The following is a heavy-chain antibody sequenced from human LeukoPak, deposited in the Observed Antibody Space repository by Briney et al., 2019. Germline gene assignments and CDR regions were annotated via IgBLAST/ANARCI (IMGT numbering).Heavy chain of an antibody. CDR2: IRGSGRST. CDR3: AKAMVEAVFDY. Sequence: GGSLRLSCAASGFTFSSYAMSWVRQAPGKGLEWVAAIRGSGRSTNYADSVKGRFTISRDNSEHTLYLQMNSLRAEDTAVYYCAKAMVEAVFDYWGQGTLVTVSS. J-gene: IGHJ4*02. CDR1: GFTFSSYA. V-gene: IGHV3-23*01. D-gene: IGHD4/OR15-4a*01.